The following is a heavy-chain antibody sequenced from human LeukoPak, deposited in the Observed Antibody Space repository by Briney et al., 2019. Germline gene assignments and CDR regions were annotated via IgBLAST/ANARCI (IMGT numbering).Heavy chain of an antibody. CDR3: ARTTYSSGWTMDN. J-gene: IGHJ4*02. D-gene: IGHD6-19*01. CDR2: INGDGSGT. V-gene: IGHV3-74*01. CDR1: GFIFSNYW. Sequence: GGSLRLSCAASGFIFSNYWMHWVRQAPGKGLVWVSRINGDGSGTSYADSVKGRFTISRDNAKNTLYVQMNSLRAEDTAVYYCARTTYSSGWTMDNWGQGTLVTVSS.